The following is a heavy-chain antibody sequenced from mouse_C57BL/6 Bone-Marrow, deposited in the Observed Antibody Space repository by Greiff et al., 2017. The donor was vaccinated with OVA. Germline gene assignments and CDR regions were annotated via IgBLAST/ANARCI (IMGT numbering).Heavy chain of an antibody. CDR2: IDPSDSET. CDR1: GYTFTSYW. D-gene: IGHD1-1*01. V-gene: IGHV1-52*01. Sequence: QVQLKQPGAELVRPGSSVKLSCKASGYTFTSYWMHWVKQRPIQGLEWIGNIDPSDSETHYNQKFKDKATLTVDKSSSTAYMQLSSLTSEDSAVYYCARLITTVVAKWYFDVWGTGTTVTVSS. J-gene: IGHJ1*03. CDR3: ARLITTVVAKWYFDV.